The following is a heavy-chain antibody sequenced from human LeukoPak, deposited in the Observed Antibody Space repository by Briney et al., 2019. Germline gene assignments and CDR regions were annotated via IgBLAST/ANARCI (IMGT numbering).Heavy chain of an antibody. J-gene: IGHJ4*02. CDR2: ISYDGSNK. CDR3: AGLSITIFRGIDY. D-gene: IGHD3-3*01. CDR1: GFTFSSYA. V-gene: IGHV3-30*03. Sequence: PGGSLGLSCAASGFTFSSYAMSWVRQAPGKGLEWVAVISYDGSNKYYADSVKGRFTISRDNSKNTLYLQMNSLRAEDTAVYYCAGLSITIFRGIDYWGQGTLVTVSS.